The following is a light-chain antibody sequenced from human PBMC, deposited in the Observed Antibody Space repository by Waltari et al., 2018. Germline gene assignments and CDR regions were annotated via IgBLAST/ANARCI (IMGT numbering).Light chain of an antibody. V-gene: IGLV1-47*01. J-gene: IGLJ3*02. CDR1: SSAIGITY. CDR2: RSN. CDR3: AAWDDSLSGPV. Sequence: QSVLTQPPSASGTPGQGVPIPFSGSSSAIGITYVYCDQQLPGTAPKLLIYRSNQRPSGVPDRFSGSRSGTSASLAISGLRSEDEADYHCAAWDDSLSGPVFGGGTKLTVL.